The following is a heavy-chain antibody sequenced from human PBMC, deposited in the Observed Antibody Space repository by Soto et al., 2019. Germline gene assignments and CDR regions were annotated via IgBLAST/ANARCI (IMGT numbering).Heavy chain of an antibody. CDR2: IYYDGNT. Sequence: SETLSLTCTVSGGSITSSSHYWGWIRQPPGKGLESVANIYYDGNTYYNPSLESRVTISLDTSKNQFSLRLDSVTAADSFLYYFARSSITPRLFMYPFDYWGQGILVTVSS. J-gene: IGHJ4*02. CDR1: GGSITSSSHY. D-gene: IGHD6-6*01. V-gene: IGHV4-39*01. CDR3: ARSSITPRLFMYPFDY.